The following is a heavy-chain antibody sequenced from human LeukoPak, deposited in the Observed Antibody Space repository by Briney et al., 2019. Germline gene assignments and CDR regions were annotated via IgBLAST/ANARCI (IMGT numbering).Heavy chain of an antibody. CDR1: GYSFITYW. CDR2: IDPSDSYT. J-gene: IGHJ4*02. V-gene: IGHV5-10-1*01. D-gene: IGHD3-16*01. CDR3: ARQGGSPNFDY. Sequence: GESLKISCKGSGYSFITYWISWVRQMTGKGLEWMGRIDPSDSYTNYSPSFQGHVTISADKSISTAYLQWSSLKASDTAMYYCARQGGSPNFDYWGQGTLVTVSS.